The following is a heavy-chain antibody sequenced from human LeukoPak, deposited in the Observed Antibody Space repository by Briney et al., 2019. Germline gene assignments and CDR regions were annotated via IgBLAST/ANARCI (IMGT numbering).Heavy chain of an antibody. V-gene: IGHV3-11*01. Sequence: GGSLRLSCAASGFTVSSNYMSWVRQAPGKGLEWVSYISSSGSTIYYADSVKGRFTISRDNAKNSLYLPMNSLRAEDTAVYYCARARRAYGSGSPDYWGQGTLVTVSS. CDR3: ARARRAYGSGSPDY. J-gene: IGHJ4*02. CDR2: ISSSGSTI. CDR1: GFTVSSNY. D-gene: IGHD3-10*01.